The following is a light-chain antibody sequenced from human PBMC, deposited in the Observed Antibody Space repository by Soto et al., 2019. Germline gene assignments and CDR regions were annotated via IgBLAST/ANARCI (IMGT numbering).Light chain of an antibody. V-gene: IGKV3-15*01. Sequence: EIVMTQSTATLSVSPGERASLSCRASQSVSSNLAWYQQKPGQAPRLLIYGASTRATGIPARFSGSGSGTEFTLTISSLQPDDFATYFCHQYDTYSFGQGTMV. CDR1: QSVSSN. CDR2: GAS. CDR3: HQYDTYS. J-gene: IGKJ1*01.